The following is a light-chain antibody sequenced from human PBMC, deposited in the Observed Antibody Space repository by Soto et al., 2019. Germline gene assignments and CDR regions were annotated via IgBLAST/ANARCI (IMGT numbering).Light chain of an antibody. CDR3: VQGTSWPWT. V-gene: IGKV2-30*01. CDR1: QGLVYSDGNTF. Sequence: DVVMTQSPLSLSVTLGQPASISCRSSQGLVYSDGNTFLNWFHQRPGQSPRRLIYQVSNRDSGVPDRFSGNGSGTDDTLTISRVEAEDVVIYYCVQGTSWPWTFGQGTKVEIK. J-gene: IGKJ1*01. CDR2: QVS.